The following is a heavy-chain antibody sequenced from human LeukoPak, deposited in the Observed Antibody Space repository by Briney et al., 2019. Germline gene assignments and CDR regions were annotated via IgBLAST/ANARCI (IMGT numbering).Heavy chain of an antibody. Sequence: PGGSPRLSCAASGFTFSTYWMHWVRQVPGKGLEWVSRIKGDEMTTNYADSVEGRFTISRDNAKNTVYLEINSLRAEDTAVYYCARGAGLNYYDSSGYSDYWGQGTLVTVSS. CDR3: ARGAGLNYYDSSGYSDY. D-gene: IGHD3-22*01. V-gene: IGHV3-74*01. J-gene: IGHJ4*02. CDR2: IKGDEMTT. CDR1: GFTFSTYW.